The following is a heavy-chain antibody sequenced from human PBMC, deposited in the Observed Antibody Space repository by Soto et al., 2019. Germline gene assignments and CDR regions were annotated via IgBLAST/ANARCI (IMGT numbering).Heavy chain of an antibody. D-gene: IGHD6-19*01. CDR3: ARGHRHSSGDTDS. CDR2: IYYIGST. Sequence: SETLSLTCTVSGGSVSAGSVSSGDYYWNWIRQPPGRGLEWLGYIYYIGSTNYNPSPKSRVTISIDTSKRQFSLKLTSVTAADTAVYYCARGHRHSSGDTDSWYQGTLRT. J-gene: IGHJ5*01. V-gene: IGHV4-61*08. CDR1: GGSVSAGSVSSGDYY.